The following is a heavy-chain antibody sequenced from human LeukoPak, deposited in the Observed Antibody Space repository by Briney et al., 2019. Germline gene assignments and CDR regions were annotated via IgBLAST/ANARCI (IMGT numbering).Heavy chain of an antibody. CDR3: AKDSRSIVVVNIFDY. CDR1: GFTFSSYA. J-gene: IGHJ4*02. D-gene: IGHD3-22*01. CDR2: INGSGGTT. V-gene: IGHV3-23*01. Sequence: PGGSLRLSCAASGFTFSSYATSWVRQAPGKGLEWVSGINGSGGTTYYADSVKGRLTISRDNSKNTLYLQMNGLRAEDTAIYYCAKDSRSIVVVNIFDYWGQGTLVTVSS.